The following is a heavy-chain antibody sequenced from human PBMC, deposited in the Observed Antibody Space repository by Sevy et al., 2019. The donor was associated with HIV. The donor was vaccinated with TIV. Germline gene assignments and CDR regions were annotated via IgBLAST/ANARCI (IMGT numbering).Heavy chain of an antibody. J-gene: IGHJ5*02. CDR2: ISPHNGDT. D-gene: IGHD2-15*01. Sequence: ASVKVSCKVSGHTLNTLSMHWVRQAPGQGLEWMGWISPHNGDTNYAQRLQGRVTMLTDTSSSTAYMELKSLRSDDTAVYYCARAYCSGGRCYSLASWGQGTLVTVSS. CDR1: GHTLNTLS. V-gene: IGHV1-18*01. CDR3: ARAYCSGGRCYSLAS.